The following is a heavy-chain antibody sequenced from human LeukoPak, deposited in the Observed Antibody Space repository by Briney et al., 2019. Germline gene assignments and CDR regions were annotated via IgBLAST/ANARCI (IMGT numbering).Heavy chain of an antibody. Sequence: GGSLRLSCAASGFTFASYGMSWVRQAPGKGLEWVSFITTNGGRTSYADSVEGRFTISRDNSKNTLYLQMNSLRAEDTAVYYCARQVVSYYYYDSSGYSHFDYWGQGTLVTVSS. V-gene: IGHV3-23*01. D-gene: IGHD3-22*01. CDR2: ITTNGGRT. CDR3: ARQVVSYYYYDSSGYSHFDY. CDR1: GFTFASYG. J-gene: IGHJ4*02.